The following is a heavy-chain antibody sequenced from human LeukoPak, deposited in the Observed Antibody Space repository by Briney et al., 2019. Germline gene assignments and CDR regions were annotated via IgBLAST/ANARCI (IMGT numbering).Heavy chain of an antibody. CDR1: GGSIINSY. J-gene: IGHJ6*03. CDR2: ISFGGSP. V-gene: IGHV4-4*09. Sequence: SETLSLTCTVSGGSIINSYWSWIRQPPGKGLEWIGYISFGGSPNYSPSLKSRVTMSVDTSENQFSLNLSSVTAADTAVYYCARLGGYQVGHYYYYMDVWGKGTTVTVSS. D-gene: IGHD3-16*02. CDR3: ARLGGYQVGHYYYYMDV.